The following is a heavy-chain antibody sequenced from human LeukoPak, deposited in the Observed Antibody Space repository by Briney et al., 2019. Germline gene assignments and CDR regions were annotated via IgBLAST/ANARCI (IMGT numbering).Heavy chain of an antibody. Sequence: GGSLRLSCAASGFTFSSYGMHWVRQAPGQGLEWMGWINPNSGGTNYAQKFQGRVTMTRDTSISTAYMGLSRLRSDDTAVYYCARVVRFGEDAFDIWGQGTMVTVSS. CDR1: GFTFSSYG. J-gene: IGHJ3*02. CDR3: ARVVRFGEDAFDI. D-gene: IGHD3-10*01. CDR2: INPNSGGT. V-gene: IGHV1-2*02.